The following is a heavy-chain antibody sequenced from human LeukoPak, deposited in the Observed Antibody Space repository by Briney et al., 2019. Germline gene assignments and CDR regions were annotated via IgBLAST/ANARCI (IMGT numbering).Heavy chain of an antibody. CDR1: GFTFSSYG. D-gene: IGHD3-10*01. V-gene: IGHV3-30*18. CDR2: ISYDGSNK. Sequence: GGSLRLSCAASGFTFSSYGMHWVRQAPGKGLEWVAVISYDGSNKYYADSVKGRFTISRDNSKNTLYLQMNSLRAEDTAVYYCAKHYYDSGRWTFDIWGQGTTVTVSS. J-gene: IGHJ3*02. CDR3: AKHYYDSGRWTFDI.